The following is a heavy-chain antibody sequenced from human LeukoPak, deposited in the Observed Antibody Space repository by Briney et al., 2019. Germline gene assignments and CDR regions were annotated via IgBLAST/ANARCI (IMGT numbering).Heavy chain of an antibody. J-gene: IGHJ4*02. CDR2: ISGSGDNI. Sequence: QPGGSLRLSCAASGFTFSSYGMSWVRQAPGKGLEWVSAISGSGDNIYYADSVKGRFTISRDNSKNTLYLQMNSLRVEDTAVYFWAKDLVTAVTVGYYFDYWGQGTLVTVSS. CDR1: GFTFSSYG. D-gene: IGHD4-17*01. CDR3: AKDLVTAVTVGYYFDY. V-gene: IGHV3-23*01.